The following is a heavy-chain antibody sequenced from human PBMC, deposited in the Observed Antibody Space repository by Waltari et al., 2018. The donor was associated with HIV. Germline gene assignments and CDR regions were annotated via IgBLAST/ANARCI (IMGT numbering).Heavy chain of an antibody. CDR3: ARDSGSTRAFDI. D-gene: IGHD1-7*01. CDR2: INTNTRNP. J-gene: IGHJ3*02. Sequence: QVQLVQSGSELKKPGASVKVSCKASGYTFPNNGLNWVRQAPGQGLEWMGWINTNTRNPTYAQDFTGRFVFSLDTSVTTAYLQISSLKADDTAIYYCARDSGSTRAFDIWGQGTRVTVSS. CDR1: GYTFPNNG. V-gene: IGHV7-4-1*02.